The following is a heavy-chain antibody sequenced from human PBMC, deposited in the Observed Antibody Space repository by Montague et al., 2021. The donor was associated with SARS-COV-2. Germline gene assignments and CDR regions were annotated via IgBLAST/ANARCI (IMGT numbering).Heavy chain of an antibody. CDR3: ARRGSSDWGVTVSAELDY. J-gene: IGHJ4*02. CDR2: INQSGRT. V-gene: IGHV4-34*01. D-gene: IGHD3-10*01. Sequence: SETLSLTCAVYGGSFSGYYWSWIRQPPEKGLGWIGEINQSGRTNNNPSLKSRVIISVDTSKNQFSLKLSSVTAADTAVYYCARRGSSDWGVTVSAELDYWGQGILVIVSS. CDR1: GGSFSGYY.